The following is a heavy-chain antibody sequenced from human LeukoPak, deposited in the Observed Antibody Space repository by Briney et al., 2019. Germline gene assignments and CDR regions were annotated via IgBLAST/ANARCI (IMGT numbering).Heavy chain of an antibody. CDR2: ISGSGGST. Sequence: GGSLRLSCAASGFTFSSYGMSWVRQAPGKGLEWVSAISGSGGSTYYADSVKGRFTISRDNAKNSLYLQMNSLRAEDTAVYYRRAAAGIRGFDPWGQGTLVTVSS. V-gene: IGHV3-23*01. CDR1: GFTFSSYG. J-gene: IGHJ5*02. CDR3: RAAAGIRGFDP. D-gene: IGHD6-13*01.